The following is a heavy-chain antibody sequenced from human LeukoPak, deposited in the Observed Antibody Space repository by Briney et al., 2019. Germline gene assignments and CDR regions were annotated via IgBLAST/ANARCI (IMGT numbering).Heavy chain of an antibody. J-gene: IGHJ4*02. CDR1: GFTLSSYA. CDR2: ISYDGSNK. CDR3: ARASRVVVTATPFDY. Sequence: PGRSLRLSCAASGFTLSSYAMHWVRQAPGKGLEWVAVISYDGSNKYYADSVKGRFTISRDNSKNTLYLQMNSLRAEDTAVYYCARASRVVVTATPFDYWGQGTLVTVSS. V-gene: IGHV3-30-3*01. D-gene: IGHD2-21*02.